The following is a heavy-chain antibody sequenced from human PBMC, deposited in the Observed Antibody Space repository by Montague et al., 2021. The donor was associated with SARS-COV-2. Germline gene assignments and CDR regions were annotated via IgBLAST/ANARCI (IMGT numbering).Heavy chain of an antibody. V-gene: IGHV4-34*01. CDR1: RGSFSNYY. Sequence: SETLSLTCAVSRGSFSNYYWTWIRQSPGKGLEWIGEINQCGAPNYTPSLKSRVTISLDTSKKQISLKLNSVTVADTAVFFCARGRPVQGSFRHFDSISSGALDIWAQGSLVIVSS. CDR3: ARGRPVQGSFRHFDSISSGALDI. J-gene: IGHJ3*02. CDR2: INQCGAP. D-gene: IGHD3-9*01.